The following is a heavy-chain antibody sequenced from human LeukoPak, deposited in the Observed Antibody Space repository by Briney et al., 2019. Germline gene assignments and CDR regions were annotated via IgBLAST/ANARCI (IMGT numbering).Heavy chain of an antibody. D-gene: IGHD1-26*01. V-gene: IGHV4-39*07. CDR3: ARVSEWELPRVDY. CDR1: GGSISSSSYY. Sequence: PSETLSLTCTVSGGSISSSSYYWGWIRQPPGKGLEWIGSIYYSGSTYYNPSLKSRVTISVDTSKNQFSLKLSSVTAADTAVYYCARVSEWELPRVDYWGQGTLVTVSS. CDR2: IYYSGST. J-gene: IGHJ4*02.